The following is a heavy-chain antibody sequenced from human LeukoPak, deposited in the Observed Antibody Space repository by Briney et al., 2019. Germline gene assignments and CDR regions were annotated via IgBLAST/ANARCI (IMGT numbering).Heavy chain of an antibody. J-gene: IGHJ5*02. CDR2: ISAYNGNT. Sequence: ASVKVSCKASGYSFTSYGITWVRQAPGQGLEWMGWISAYNGNTNYAQKFQGRVTLTTDSPTNTAFMDLRTLTSDDTAVYYCAKTTHGVGPTGLNPWGQGTLVIVSS. CDR1: GYSFTSYG. CDR3: AKTTHGVGPTGLNP. V-gene: IGHV1-18*01. D-gene: IGHD1-26*01.